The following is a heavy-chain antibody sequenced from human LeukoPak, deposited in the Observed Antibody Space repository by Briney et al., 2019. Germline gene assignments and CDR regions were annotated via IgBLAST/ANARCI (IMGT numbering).Heavy chain of an antibody. Sequence: GRSLRLSCAASGFTFSSYAMHWVRQAPGKGLEWVALISHDGSNKYYADSVKGRFTISRDNSKNTLYLQMNSLRAEDTAVYYCATGGWRQIGAGYFDYWGQGTLVTVSS. D-gene: IGHD5-24*01. CDR1: GFTFSSYA. J-gene: IGHJ4*02. CDR2: ISHDGSNK. CDR3: ATGGWRQIGAGYFDY. V-gene: IGHV3-30*04.